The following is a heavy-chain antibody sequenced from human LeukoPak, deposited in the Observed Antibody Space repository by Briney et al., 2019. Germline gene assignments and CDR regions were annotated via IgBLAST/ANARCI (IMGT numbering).Heavy chain of an antibody. V-gene: IGHV4-59*08. CDR1: GGSISDHY. CDR2: INKSGNT. D-gene: IGHD3-22*01. J-gene: IGHJ4*02. Sequence: RSSETLSLTCTVSGGSISDHYWSWIRQTPGKRLQWIGYINKSGNTNYNPSLAGRVSVSVDTSKNQFSLKLSSVTAADTAVYYCARHGYDSGNYQAHFDYWGQGTLVSVSS. CDR3: ARHGYDSGNYQAHFDY.